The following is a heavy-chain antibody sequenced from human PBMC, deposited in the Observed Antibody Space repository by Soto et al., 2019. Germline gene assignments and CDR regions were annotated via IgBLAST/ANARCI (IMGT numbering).Heavy chain of an antibody. CDR3: ARELDTWGYILAY. J-gene: IGHJ4*02. Sequence: PGGSLRLSCAASGFTVSSNYMTWVRQAPGKGLEWVSIIYAAGTTYYADSVKGRFTISRDSSKNTLYLQMNSLRAEDTAVYYCARELDTWGYILAYWGQGTLVTVSS. CDR1: GFTVSSNY. D-gene: IGHD3-22*01. CDR2: IYAAGTT. V-gene: IGHV3-53*01.